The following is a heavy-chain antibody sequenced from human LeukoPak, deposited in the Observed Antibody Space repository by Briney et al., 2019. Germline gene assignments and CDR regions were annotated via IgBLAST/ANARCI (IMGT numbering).Heavy chain of an antibody. CDR3: ARGPNTSTFGPASYYSMDV. CDR2: MNPQSGNT. V-gene: IGHV1-8*03. J-gene: IGHJ6*03. Sequence: ASVKVSCKASGYMFTNYDINWVRQATGQGLEWMGWMNPQSGNTGYAQKFRGRVTITRDTSITTAYMELSSLRSEDTAVYYCARGPNTSTFGPASYYSMDVWGKGTTVTSP. CDR1: GYMFTNYD. D-gene: IGHD2-2*01.